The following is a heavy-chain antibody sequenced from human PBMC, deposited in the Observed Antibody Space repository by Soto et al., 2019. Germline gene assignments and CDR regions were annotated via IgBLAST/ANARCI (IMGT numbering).Heavy chain of an antibody. Sequence: GGSLRLSCAASGFTFSNFAMCWVRQAPGKGLEWVSALSGSGGHTYYADSVKGRFTISRDTSQNTLYLQMNSLRADDTAIYYCARWSYLDYWGQGTRVTVSS. CDR2: LSGSGGHT. D-gene: IGHD3-3*01. J-gene: IGHJ4*02. V-gene: IGHV3-23*01. CDR1: GFTFSNFA. CDR3: ARWSYLDY.